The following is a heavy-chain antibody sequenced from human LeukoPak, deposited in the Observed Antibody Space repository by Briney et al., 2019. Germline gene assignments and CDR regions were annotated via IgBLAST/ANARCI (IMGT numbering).Heavy chain of an antibody. CDR2: ISSGSTTI. J-gene: IGHJ4*02. D-gene: IGHD3-16*02. CDR1: GFTFSSYR. V-gene: IGHV3-48*04. CDR3: ARTPGLYSYSDY. Sequence: GGSLRLSCAASGFTFSSYRMSWVRQAPGKGLEWVSYISSGSTTIYYADSVKGRFTISRDNAKDSLYLQMNSLRAEDTAVYYCARTPGLYSYSDYWGLGTLVTVSS.